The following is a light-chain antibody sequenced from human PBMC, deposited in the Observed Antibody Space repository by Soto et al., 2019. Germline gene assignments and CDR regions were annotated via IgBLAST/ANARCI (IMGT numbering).Light chain of an antibody. CDR1: QSVLSSSNNKNY. V-gene: IGKV4-1*01. CDR2: WAS. J-gene: IGKJ4*01. Sequence: DILMTQSPASLSVSLGERATINCKSSQSVLSSSNNKNYLAWYQQKPGQPPKVVIYWASTRGSGVPDRFSGSGSGTDFTLTISSLQAEDVAVYYCQHYYSSPLTFGGGTKVDI. CDR3: QHYYSSPLT.